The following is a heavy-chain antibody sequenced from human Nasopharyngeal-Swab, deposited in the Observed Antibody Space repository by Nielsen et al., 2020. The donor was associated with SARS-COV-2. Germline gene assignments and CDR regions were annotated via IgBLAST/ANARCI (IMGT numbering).Heavy chain of an antibody. V-gene: IGHV3-11*04. Sequence: RQAPGKGLEWVSYISGSGSTIYYADSVKGRFTISRDNAKNSLYLQMNSLRAEDTAVYYCAKEGAFDIWGQGTMVTVSS. J-gene: IGHJ3*02. CDR3: AKEGAFDI. CDR2: ISGSGSTI.